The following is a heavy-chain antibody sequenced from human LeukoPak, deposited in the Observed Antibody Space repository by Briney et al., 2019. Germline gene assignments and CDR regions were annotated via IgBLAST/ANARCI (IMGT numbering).Heavy chain of an antibody. D-gene: IGHD3-10*01. V-gene: IGHV5-51*01. Sequence: GESLKISCKGSGYSFTNYWIGWVRQMPGKGLEWMGVIYPGDSDTRYSPSFQGQVTISADKSISTAYLQWSSLKASDTAIYYCARQTFTSMVRWFDPWGQGTLVTVSS. CDR2: IYPGDSDT. J-gene: IGHJ5*02. CDR3: ARQTFTSMVRWFDP. CDR1: GYSFTNYW.